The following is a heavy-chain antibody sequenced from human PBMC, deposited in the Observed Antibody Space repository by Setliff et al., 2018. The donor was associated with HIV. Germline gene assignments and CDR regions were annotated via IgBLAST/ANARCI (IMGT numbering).Heavy chain of an antibody. CDR1: GFTVSSTY. CDR3: VRDLPPDY. CDR2: VYSAGNT. Sequence: PGGSLRLSCAASGFTVSSTYMSWVRQSPVRGLEWVSVVYSAGNTYYADSVKGRFTVSRDESENTMYLQMRSLRAEDTAVYYRVRDLPPDYWGQGTLVTVSS. V-gene: IGHV3-53*01. J-gene: IGHJ4*02.